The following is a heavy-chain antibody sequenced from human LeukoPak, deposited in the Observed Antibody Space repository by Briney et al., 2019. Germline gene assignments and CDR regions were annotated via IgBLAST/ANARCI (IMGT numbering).Heavy chain of an antibody. Sequence: GGSLRLSCSASGFTFSRYAMHWARQAPGKGLEYVSAISSNGGSTYYADSVKGRFTISRDNSKNTLYLQMSSLRAEDTAVYYCVKDGSGSYYTYYFDYWGQGTLVTVSS. V-gene: IGHV3-64D*06. CDR1: GFTFSRYA. CDR2: ISSNGGST. D-gene: IGHD3-10*01. J-gene: IGHJ4*02. CDR3: VKDGSGSYYTYYFDY.